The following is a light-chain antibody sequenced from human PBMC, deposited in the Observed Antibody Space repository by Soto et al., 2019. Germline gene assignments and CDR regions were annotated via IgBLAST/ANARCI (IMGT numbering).Light chain of an antibody. CDR1: QDISSV. Sequence: AIQLTQSPSSLSASVGDRVTITCRASQDISSVLAWYQQKPGKAPKLLIYDASSLESAVPSRFSGSGSGTDFTLTISSLQPEDFATYYCQQFNSYPITFGQGTRLEIK. J-gene: IGKJ5*01. V-gene: IGKV1-13*02. CDR2: DAS. CDR3: QQFNSYPIT.